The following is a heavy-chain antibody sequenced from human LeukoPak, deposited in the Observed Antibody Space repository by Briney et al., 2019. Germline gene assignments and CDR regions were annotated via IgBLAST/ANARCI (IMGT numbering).Heavy chain of an antibody. V-gene: IGHV2-5*01. CDR1: GFSLSTSGVG. J-gene: IGHJ4*02. CDR2: IYWNDDK. Sequence: SGPTLVNPTQTLTLTCTFAGFSLSTSGVGLGWIRQPPGKALEWLALIYWNDDKRYSPSLKSRLTITKDTSKNQVVLTMTNMDPVDTATYYCAHSSVLGYCGGDCSDYWGQGTLVTVSS. D-gene: IGHD2-21*02. CDR3: AHSSVLGYCGGDCSDY.